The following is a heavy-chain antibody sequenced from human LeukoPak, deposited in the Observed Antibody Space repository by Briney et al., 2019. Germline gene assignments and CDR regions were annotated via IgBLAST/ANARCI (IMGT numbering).Heavy chain of an antibody. CDR2: SSSSSGAT. Sequence: PGGSLRLSCAASGFTLGNYGMSWLRQAPGKGLEWVSYSSSSSGATYYADSVKGRFTISRDNAKNSLSLQMNSLRAEDTAVYYCAKGMPDMAYFDCWGQGTLVTVSS. D-gene: IGHD5-18*01. CDR3: AKGMPDMAYFDC. V-gene: IGHV3-48*01. CDR1: GFTLGNYG. J-gene: IGHJ4*02.